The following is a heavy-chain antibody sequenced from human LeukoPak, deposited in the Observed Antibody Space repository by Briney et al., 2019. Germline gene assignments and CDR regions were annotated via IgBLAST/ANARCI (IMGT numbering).Heavy chain of an antibody. Sequence: GRSLRLSCAASGFTFSSYAMHWVRQAPGKGLEWVAVISYDGSNKYYADPVKGRFTISRDNSKNTLYLQMNSLRAEDTAVYYCARWYGELAAFDIWGQGTMVTVSS. CDR3: ARWYGELAAFDI. V-gene: IGHV3-30*04. D-gene: IGHD3-10*01. CDR1: GFTFSSYA. CDR2: ISYDGSNK. J-gene: IGHJ3*02.